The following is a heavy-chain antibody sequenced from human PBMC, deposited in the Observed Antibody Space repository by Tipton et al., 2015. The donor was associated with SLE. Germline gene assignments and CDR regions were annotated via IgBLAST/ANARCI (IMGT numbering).Heavy chain of an antibody. Sequence: QSGAEVKKPGASVKVSCKASGYTFTSYAISWVRQAPGQGLEWMGWIRVFNGNTNYAQKFQGRVTMTRVTSMSTAYMELSSLTSDDTALYYCARDTSGSGTLDYWGQGALVTVSS. V-gene: IGHV1-18*01. D-gene: IGHD3-10*01. CDR1: GYTFTSYA. CDR2: IRVFNGNT. CDR3: ARDTSGSGTLDY. J-gene: IGHJ4*02.